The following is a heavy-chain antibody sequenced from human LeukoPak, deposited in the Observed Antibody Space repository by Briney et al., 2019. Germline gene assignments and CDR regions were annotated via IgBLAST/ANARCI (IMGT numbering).Heavy chain of an antibody. CDR1: GFTFRSYW. V-gene: IGHV3-74*01. Sequence: GGSLRLSCEASGFTFRSYWMHWVRQAPGKGLVWVSRISGDGSSTTYADTVKGRFTISRDNGKKELYLQMSSLGAEDTAVYYCAVKGGYNDWDAPFDYWGQGTLVTVSS. J-gene: IGHJ4*02. D-gene: IGHD5-12*01. CDR2: ISGDGSST. CDR3: AVKGGYNDWDAPFDY.